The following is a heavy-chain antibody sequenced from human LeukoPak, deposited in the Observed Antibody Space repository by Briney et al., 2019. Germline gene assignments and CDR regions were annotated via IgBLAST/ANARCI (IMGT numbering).Heavy chain of an antibody. CDR2: ISSSSSYI. CDR1: GFTFSDYY. CDR3: ASGYTKYFQH. V-gene: IGHV3-11*06. J-gene: IGHJ1*01. Sequence: PGGSLRLSCAASGFTFSDYYMSWIRQAPGKGLEWVSSISSSSSYIYYADSVKGRFTISRDNAKNSLYLQMNSLRAEDTAVYYCASGYTKYFQHWGQGTLVTVSS. D-gene: IGHD5-18*01.